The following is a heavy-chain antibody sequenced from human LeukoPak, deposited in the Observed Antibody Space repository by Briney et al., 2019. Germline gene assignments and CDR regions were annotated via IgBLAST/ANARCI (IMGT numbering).Heavy chain of an antibody. Sequence: GGSLRLSCAASGFTFSSYSMNWVRQAPGKGLEWVSSISSSSSYIYYADSVKGRFTISRDNAENSLYLQMNSLRAEDTAVYYCARAREDIVVVVAATPGWFDPWGQGTLVTVSS. V-gene: IGHV3-21*01. CDR2: ISSSSSYI. D-gene: IGHD2-15*01. CDR1: GFTFSSYS. J-gene: IGHJ5*02. CDR3: ARAREDIVVVVAATPGWFDP.